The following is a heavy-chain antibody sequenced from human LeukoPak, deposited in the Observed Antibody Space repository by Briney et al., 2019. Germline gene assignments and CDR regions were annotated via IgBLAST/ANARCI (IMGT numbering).Heavy chain of an antibody. Sequence: SETLSLTCTVSGGSISSGDCYWSWIRQPPGKGLEWIGYIYYSGSTYYNPSLKSRVTISVDTSKNQFSLKLSSVTAADTAVYYCARGKLLGWFDPWGQGTLVTVSS. V-gene: IGHV4-30-4*08. CDR1: GGSISSGDCY. CDR2: IYYSGST. J-gene: IGHJ5*02. D-gene: IGHD1-26*01. CDR3: ARGKLLGWFDP.